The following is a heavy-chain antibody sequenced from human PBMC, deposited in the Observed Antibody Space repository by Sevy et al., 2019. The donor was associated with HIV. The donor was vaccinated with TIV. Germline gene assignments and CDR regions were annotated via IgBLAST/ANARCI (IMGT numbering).Heavy chain of an antibody. CDR2: ISGSGGST. Sequence: GGSLRLSCAASGFTFSSYAMSWVRQAPGKGLEWVSTISGSGGSTYYADSVKGRFTISRDNFKNTLYLQMNSLRAEDTAVYYCAILGTYYYDGSCYYYQVPSDYWGQGTLVTVSS. CDR3: AILGTYYYDGSCYYYQVPSDY. V-gene: IGHV3-23*01. D-gene: IGHD3-22*01. J-gene: IGHJ4*02. CDR1: GFTFSSYA.